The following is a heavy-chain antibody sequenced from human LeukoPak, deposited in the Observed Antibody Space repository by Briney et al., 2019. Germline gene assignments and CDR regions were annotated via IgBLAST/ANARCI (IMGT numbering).Heavy chain of an antibody. CDR1: DGSISSSSYY. V-gene: IGHV4-39*01. CDR3: ASLRGYNYYFDY. J-gene: IGHJ4*02. D-gene: IGHD5-24*01. Sequence: SETLSLTCAVSDGSISSSSYYWGWIRQPPGKGLEWIGSIYYSGSTYYNPSLKSRVTISVDTSKNHFSLKLTSVTAADTAVYFCASLRGYNYYFDYWGQGTLVTVSS. CDR2: IYYSGST.